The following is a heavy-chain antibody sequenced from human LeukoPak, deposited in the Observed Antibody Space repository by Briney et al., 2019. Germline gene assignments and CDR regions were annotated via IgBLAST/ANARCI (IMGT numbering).Heavy chain of an antibody. CDR2: IYYSGST. D-gene: IGHD6-13*01. CDR1: GGSISSYY. J-gene: IGHJ1*01. CDR3: ARDSRLASSWYAEYFQH. V-gene: IGHV4-59*12. Sequence: SETLSLTCTVSGGSISSYYWSWIRQPPGKGLEWIGYIYYSGSTNYNPSLKSRVTISVDTSKNQFSLKLSSVTAADTAVYYCARDSRLASSWYAEYFQHWGQGTLVTVSS.